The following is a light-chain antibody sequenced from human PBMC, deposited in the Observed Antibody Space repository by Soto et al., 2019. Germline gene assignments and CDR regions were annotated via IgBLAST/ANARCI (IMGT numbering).Light chain of an antibody. J-gene: IGLJ3*02. Sequence: QSVLTQSPSASASLGASVKLTCTLSSGHSSYGIAWHQQQPEKGPRYLMNLNSDGSHIKGDGIPDRFSGSSSGAERYLTISSLQSEDEADYYCQTWGTGFWVFGGGTKLTVL. V-gene: IGLV4-69*01. CDR1: SGHSSYG. CDR3: QTWGTGFWV. CDR2: LNSDGSH.